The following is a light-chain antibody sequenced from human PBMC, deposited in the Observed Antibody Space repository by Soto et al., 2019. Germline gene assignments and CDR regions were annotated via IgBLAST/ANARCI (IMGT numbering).Light chain of an antibody. CDR1: QSVSSSY. CDR2: DAS. Sequence: EIVLTQSPGTLSLSPGEGATLSCRASQSVSSSYLAWYQQRPGQAPRLLIYDASHRAAGIPARFSGSGFGTDFTLTISSLEPEDAAVYYCQQRSNWPPITFGQGTRLEIK. V-gene: IGKV3-11*01. CDR3: QQRSNWPPIT. J-gene: IGKJ5*01.